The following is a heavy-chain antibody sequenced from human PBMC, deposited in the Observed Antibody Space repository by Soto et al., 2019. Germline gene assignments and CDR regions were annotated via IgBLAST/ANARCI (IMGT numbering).Heavy chain of an antibody. CDR3: ARTKYSNYEVDWFDP. Sequence: LSLTCAVSGGSISSGGYSWSWIRQPPGKGLEWIGYIYHSGSTYYNPSLKSRVTISVDRSKNQFSLKLSSVTAADTAVYYCARTKYSNYEVDWFDPWGQGTLVTVSS. CDR2: IYHSGST. CDR1: GGSISSGGYS. D-gene: IGHD4-4*01. V-gene: IGHV4-30-2*01. J-gene: IGHJ5*02.